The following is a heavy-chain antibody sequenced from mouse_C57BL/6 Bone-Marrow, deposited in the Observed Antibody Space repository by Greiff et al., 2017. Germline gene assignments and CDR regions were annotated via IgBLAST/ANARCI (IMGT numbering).Heavy chain of an antibody. V-gene: IGHV14-4*01. CDR2: IDPENGDT. J-gene: IGHJ3*01. D-gene: IGHD2-4*01. CDR1: GFNFTDDY. CDR3: TRYYDYAY. Sequence: EVQLQQPGAELVRPGASVKLSCTASGFNFTDDYMHWVKQRPEQGLEWIGWIDPENGDTEYASKFQGKATITVDTSSNTAYLQLSSLTSEDTAVYYCTRYYDYAYWGQGTLVAVSA.